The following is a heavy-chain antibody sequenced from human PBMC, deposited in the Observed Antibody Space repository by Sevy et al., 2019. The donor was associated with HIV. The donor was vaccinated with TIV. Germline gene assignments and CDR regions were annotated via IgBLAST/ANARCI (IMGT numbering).Heavy chain of an antibody. CDR3: AREYSSSSPPPTYYYGMDV. CDR2: IDPSDSYT. Sequence: GESLKISCKGSGYSFTSYWISWVRQMPGKGLEWMGRIDPSDSYTNYSPSFQGHVTISADKSISTAYLQWSSLKASDTAMYYCAREYSSSSPPPTYYYGMDVWGQGTTVTVSS. CDR1: GYSFTSYW. J-gene: IGHJ6*02. D-gene: IGHD6-6*01. V-gene: IGHV5-10-1*01.